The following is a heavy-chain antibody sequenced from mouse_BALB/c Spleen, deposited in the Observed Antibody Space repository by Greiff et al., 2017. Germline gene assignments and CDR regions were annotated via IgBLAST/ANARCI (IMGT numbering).Heavy chain of an antibody. D-gene: IGHD1-2*01. CDR3: TRLHFAY. Sequence: LQQPGSELVRPGASVKLSCKASGYTFTSYWMHWVKQRPGQGLEWIGNIYPGSGSTNYDEKFKSKATLTVDTSSSTAYMQLSSLTSEDSAVYYCTRLHFAYWGQGTLVTVSA. CDR1: GYTFTSYW. J-gene: IGHJ3*01. CDR2: IYPGSGST. V-gene: IGHV1S22*01.